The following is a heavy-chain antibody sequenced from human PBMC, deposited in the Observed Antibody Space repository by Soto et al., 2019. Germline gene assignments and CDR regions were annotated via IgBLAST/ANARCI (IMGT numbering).Heavy chain of an antibody. V-gene: IGHV4-30-4*01. D-gene: IGHD2-21*02. CDR3: ASTPSTYCGGDCRNGD. J-gene: IGHJ4*02. Sequence: SETLSLTCTVSGGSISSGDYYWSWIRQPPGKGLEWIGYIYYSGSTYYNPSLKSRVTISVDTSKNQFSLKLSSVTAADTAVYYCASTPSTYCGGDCRNGDWGQGTLVTVSS. CDR2: IYYSGST. CDR1: GGSISSGDYY.